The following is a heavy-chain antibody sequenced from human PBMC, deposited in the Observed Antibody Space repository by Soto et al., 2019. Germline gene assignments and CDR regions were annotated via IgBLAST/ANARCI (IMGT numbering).Heavy chain of an antibody. CDR2: TYYRSKWYN. CDR3: ARALSTHIAVAGMGYFDS. Sequence: QTLSLTCAVSVDSVSSNSAAWNSIRQSPSRGLEWLGRTYYRSKWYNDYAVSVKSRITINTDTSKNQFSLQLNSVTAADTAFYYCARALSTHIAVAGMGYFDSWGPGTLVTVSS. D-gene: IGHD6-19*01. CDR1: VDSVSSNSAA. J-gene: IGHJ4*02. V-gene: IGHV6-1*01.